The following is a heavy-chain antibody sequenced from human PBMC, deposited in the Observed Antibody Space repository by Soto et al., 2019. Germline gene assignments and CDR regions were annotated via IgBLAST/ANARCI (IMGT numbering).Heavy chain of an antibody. Sequence: PXESLKISCKGSGYTFTNYWIGWVRQMPGKGLEWMGIIYPGDSDTKYNPSFQGQVTISADKSITTTYLQWSSLKASDTAIYYCAASIFYYGMDVWGQGPTVTVSS. J-gene: IGHJ6*02. CDR3: AASIFYYGMDV. V-gene: IGHV5-51*01. CDR1: GYTFTNYW. CDR2: IYPGDSDT.